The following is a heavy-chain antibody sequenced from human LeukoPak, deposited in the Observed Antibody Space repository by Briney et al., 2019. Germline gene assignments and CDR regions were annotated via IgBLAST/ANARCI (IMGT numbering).Heavy chain of an antibody. CDR1: GGSISSSSYY. J-gene: IGHJ5*02. D-gene: IGHD6-6*01. V-gene: IGHV4-39*01. CDR3: ARLWGSSYLDP. CDR2: IYYSGST. Sequence: SETLSFTCTVSGGSISSSSYYWGWIRQPPGKGLEWIGSIYYSGSTYYNPSLKSRVTISVDTSKNQFSLKLSSVTAADTAVYYCARLWGSSYLDPWGQGTLVTVSS.